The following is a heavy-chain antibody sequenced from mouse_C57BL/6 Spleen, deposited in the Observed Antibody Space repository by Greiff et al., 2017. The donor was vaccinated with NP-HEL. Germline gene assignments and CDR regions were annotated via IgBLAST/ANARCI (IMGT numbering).Heavy chain of an antibody. CDR1: GFSFTTYA. J-gene: IGHJ4*01. D-gene: IGHD2-2*01. CDR2: IRSKSNNYAT. CDR3: VRLYGYDVYYYAMDY. Sequence: EVKLVESGGGLVQPKGSLKLSCAASGFSFTTYAMNWVRQAPGKGLEWVARIRSKSNNYATYYADSVKDRFPISRDDSESMLYLKMNNLKTEDTDMYYCVRLYGYDVYYYAMDYWGQGTSVTVSS. V-gene: IGHV10-1*01.